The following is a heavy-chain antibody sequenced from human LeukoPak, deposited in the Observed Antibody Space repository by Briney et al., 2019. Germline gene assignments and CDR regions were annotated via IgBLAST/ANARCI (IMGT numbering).Heavy chain of an antibody. CDR3: ARQNHYYYYMDV. Sequence: GESLKISCKASGYVFIRHWIGWVRQVLGKGLEWMGVIHPEDSYSRYNAAFQGQATLSVDEPTSTAYLQLSSLKASDTAIYYCARQNHYYYYMDVWGRGTAVTVSS. CDR1: GYVFIRHW. V-gene: IGHV5-51*01. CDR2: IHPEDSYS. J-gene: IGHJ6*03.